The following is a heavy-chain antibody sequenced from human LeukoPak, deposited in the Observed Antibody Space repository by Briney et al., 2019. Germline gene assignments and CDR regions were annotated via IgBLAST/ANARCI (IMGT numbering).Heavy chain of an antibody. V-gene: IGHV1-69*05. Sequence: GAPVKVSCKASGGTFSGYAISWVRQAPGQGLEWMGGIIPIFGTANYAQKFQGRVTITTDESTSTAYMELSSLRSEDTAVYYCARDSSGWFDYWGQGTLVTVSS. CDR2: IIPIFGTA. J-gene: IGHJ5*01. CDR1: GGTFSGYA. CDR3: ARDSSGWFDY. D-gene: IGHD6-19*01.